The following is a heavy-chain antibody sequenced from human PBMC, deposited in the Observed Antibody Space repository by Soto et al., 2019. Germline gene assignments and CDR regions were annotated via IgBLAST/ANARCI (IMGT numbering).Heavy chain of an antibody. D-gene: IGHD6-19*01. CDR3: ARPLVAPVAGPYYYCMEV. CDR1: GFTFNSYG. J-gene: IGHJ6*02. V-gene: IGHV3-33*01. Sequence: QIQLVESGGGVVQPGRSLRLSCTASGFTFNSYGFNWVRQAPGKGLEWVAVIWYDGNTKYYADSVKGRFTISRDNLRSTVYLQMNGLTAEDTAVYYCARPLVAPVAGPYYYCMEVWGQGTTVTVSS. CDR2: IWYDGNTK.